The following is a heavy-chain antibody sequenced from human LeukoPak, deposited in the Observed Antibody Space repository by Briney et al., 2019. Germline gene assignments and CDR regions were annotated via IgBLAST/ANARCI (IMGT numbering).Heavy chain of an antibody. CDR2: ISGSGGST. CDR1: GFTFSSYA. CDR3: AKDGLWFGELSPSDY. Sequence: RGSLRLSCTASGFTFSSYAMSWVRQAPGKGLEWVSAISGSGGSTYYADSVKGRFTISRDNSKNTLYLQMNSLRAEDTAVYYCAKDGLWFGELSPSDYWGQGTLVTVSS. J-gene: IGHJ4*02. V-gene: IGHV3-23*01. D-gene: IGHD3-10*01.